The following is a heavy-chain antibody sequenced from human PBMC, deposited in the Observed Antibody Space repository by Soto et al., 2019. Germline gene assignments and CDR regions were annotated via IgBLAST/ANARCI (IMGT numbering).Heavy chain of an antibody. CDR1: GYTFTGYG. Sequence: QVQLVQSGAEVKKPGASVKVSCKASGYTFTGYGISWVRQAPGQGLEWMGWISAYNGNTNYAQKLQGRVTMTTDTPTSPGNMELRSLRSDDTAVYYYARASPYNWFDPWGQGTLVTVSS. V-gene: IGHV1-18*01. CDR2: ISAYNGNT. CDR3: ARASPYNWFDP. J-gene: IGHJ5*02.